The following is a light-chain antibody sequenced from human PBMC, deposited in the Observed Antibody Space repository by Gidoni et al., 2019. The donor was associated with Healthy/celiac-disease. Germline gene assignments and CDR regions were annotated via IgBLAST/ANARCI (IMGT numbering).Light chain of an antibody. Sequence: DIQMTQSPSTLSASVGDRVTITCRASQKPGKAPKLLIYKASSLESGVPSRFSGSGSGTEFTLTISSLQPDDFATYYCQQYNSYSYTFGQGIKLEIK. CDR1: Q. CDR2: KAS. CDR3: QQYNSYSYT. V-gene: IGKV1-5*03. J-gene: IGKJ2*01.